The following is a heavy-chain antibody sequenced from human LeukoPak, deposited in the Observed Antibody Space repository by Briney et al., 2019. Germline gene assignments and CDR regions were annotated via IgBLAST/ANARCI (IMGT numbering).Heavy chain of an antibody. CDR2: ISAYNGNT. Sequence: ASVKVSCKASGYTFTSYGISWVRRAPGQGLEWMGWISAYNGNTNYAQKLQGRVTMTTDTSTSTAYMELRSLRSDDTAVYYCARDHLQQWLPGYWGQGTLVTVSS. CDR3: ARDHLQQWLPGY. J-gene: IGHJ4*02. CDR1: GYTFTSYG. V-gene: IGHV1-18*01. D-gene: IGHD6-19*01.